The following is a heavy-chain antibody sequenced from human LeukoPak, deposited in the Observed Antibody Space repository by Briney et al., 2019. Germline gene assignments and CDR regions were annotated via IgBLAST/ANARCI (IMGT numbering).Heavy chain of an antibody. CDR1: GFTFSSYA. J-gene: IGHJ4*02. D-gene: IGHD2-8*01. CDR3: IQVYYFDY. Sequence: GGSLRLSCADSGFTFSSYAMSWVRQAPGKGLEWGSGINDRGGATYYADSVKGRFTISRDNSKNTLSLQMNSLRAEDTAVYYCIQVYYFDYWGQGTLVSVSS. V-gene: IGHV3-23*01. CDR2: INDRGGAT.